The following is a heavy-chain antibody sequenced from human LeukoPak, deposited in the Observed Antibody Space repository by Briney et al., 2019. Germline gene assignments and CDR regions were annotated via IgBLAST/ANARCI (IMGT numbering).Heavy chain of an antibody. D-gene: IGHD6-25*01. CDR2: ISYDGSNK. Sequence: GGSLRLSCAASGFTFSSYAMHWVRQAPGKGLEWVAVISYDGSNKYYADSVKGRFTISRDNSKNTLYLQMNSLRAEDTAVYYCASVAANDAFDIWGQGTMVTVSS. CDR3: ASVAANDAFDI. V-gene: IGHV3-30*01. CDR1: GFTFSSYA. J-gene: IGHJ3*02.